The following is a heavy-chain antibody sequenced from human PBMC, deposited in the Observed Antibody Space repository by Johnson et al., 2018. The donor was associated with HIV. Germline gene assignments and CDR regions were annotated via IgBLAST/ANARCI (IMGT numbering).Heavy chain of an antibody. J-gene: IGHJ3*02. CDR2: IGTAGDT. CDR1: GFTFSDYY. V-gene: IGHV3-13*01. D-gene: IGHD3-10*01. Sequence: VQLVESGGGVVQPGRSLRLSCAASGFTFSDYYMSWVRQATGKGLEWVSAIGTAGDTYYPGSVKGRFTISRENAKNSLYLQMNSLRAGDTAVYYCARDRGAGHAFDIWGQGTMVTVSS. CDR3: ARDRGAGHAFDI.